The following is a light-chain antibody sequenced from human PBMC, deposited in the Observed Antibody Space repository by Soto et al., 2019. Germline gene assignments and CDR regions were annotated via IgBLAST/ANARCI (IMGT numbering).Light chain of an antibody. V-gene: IGKV3-15*01. J-gene: IGKJ1*01. CDR3: QHYNDWPPWT. CDR1: QSVSNN. Sequence: EVVMTQSPATLSVSPGERATLSFRASQSVSNNVAWYQQKPGQAPRVVIYAATMRATGIPARFSGRGSGTEFTLTISSLQSEDFALYYCQHYNDWPPWTFGQGTKVDIK. CDR2: AAT.